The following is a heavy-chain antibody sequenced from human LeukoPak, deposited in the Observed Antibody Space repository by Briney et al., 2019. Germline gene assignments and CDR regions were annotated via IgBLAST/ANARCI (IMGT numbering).Heavy chain of an antibody. D-gene: IGHD3-3*01. V-gene: IGHV4-30-4*01. J-gene: IGHJ5*02. CDR1: GGSISSGDYY. Sequence: SETLSLTCTVSGGSISSGDYYWSWIRQPPGKGLEWIGYIYYSGSTYYNPSLKSRVTISVDTPKNQFSLKLSSVTAADTAVYYCARVRRFGPKWFDPWGQGTLVTVSS. CDR2: IYYSGST. CDR3: ARVRRFGPKWFDP.